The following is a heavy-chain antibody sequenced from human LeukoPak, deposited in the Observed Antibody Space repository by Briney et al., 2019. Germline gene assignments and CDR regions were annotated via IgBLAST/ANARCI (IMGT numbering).Heavy chain of an antibody. D-gene: IGHD2-2*02. CDR1: GGSFSGYY. J-gene: IGHJ5*02. CDR2: INHSGST. CDR3: ARQLGYCSSTSCYSWFDP. Sequence: SETLSLTCAVYGGSFSGYYWSWIRQPPGKGLEWIGEINHSGSTNYNPSLKSRVTISVDTSKNQFSLKLSSVTAADTAVYYCARQLGYCSSTSCYSWFDPWGQGTLVTVSS. V-gene: IGHV4-34*01.